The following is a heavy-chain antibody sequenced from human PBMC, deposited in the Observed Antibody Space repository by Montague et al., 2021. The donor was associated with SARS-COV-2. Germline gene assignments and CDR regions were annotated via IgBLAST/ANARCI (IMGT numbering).Heavy chain of an antibody. D-gene: IGHD1-26*01. CDR3: ARGGTHHGFDH. V-gene: IGHV3-74*01. Sequence: SLRLSCAASGFTFGSYWMHWVRQAPGKGLVWVSRVDRGVGAIYAESLRGRFTVSRDNVKNTVFLQMNNLRADDTAVYYCARGGTHHGFDHWGQGTLVTVSS. CDR2: VDRGVGA. CDR1: GFTFGSYW. J-gene: IGHJ4*02.